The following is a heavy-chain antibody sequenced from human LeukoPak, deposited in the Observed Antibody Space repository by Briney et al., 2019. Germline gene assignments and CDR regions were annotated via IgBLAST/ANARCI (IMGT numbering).Heavy chain of an antibody. J-gene: IGHJ4*02. CDR3: ARHYDRSGYLDY. D-gene: IGHD3-22*01. CDR2: IYHSGST. V-gene: IGHV4-38-2*02. Sequence: SETLSLTCTVSGYSISSGYYWGWIRQPPGKGLEWIGSIYHSGSTYYNPSLKSRVTISVDTSKNQFSLKLSSVTAADTAVYYCARHYDRSGYLDYWGQGTLVTVSS. CDR1: GYSISSGYY.